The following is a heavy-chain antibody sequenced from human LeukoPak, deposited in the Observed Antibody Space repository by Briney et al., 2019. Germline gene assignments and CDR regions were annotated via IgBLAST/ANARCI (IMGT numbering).Heavy chain of an antibody. Sequence: GGSLRLSCAASGFTFSNYWMSWVRQAPGKGLEWVANIKGDGSYKYYVDSVKGRFTISRDNAKSSVYLQMNTLRAEDTAVYYCATSADSSGNDWGQGTLVTVST. CDR3: ATSADSSGND. CDR2: IKGDGSYK. D-gene: IGHD3-22*01. J-gene: IGHJ4*02. V-gene: IGHV3-7*03. CDR1: GFTFSNYW.